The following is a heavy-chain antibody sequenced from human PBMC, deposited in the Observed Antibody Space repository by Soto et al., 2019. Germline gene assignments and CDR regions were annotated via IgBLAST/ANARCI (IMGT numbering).Heavy chain of an antibody. CDR2: INPSGGST. D-gene: IGHD6-19*01. CDR1: GYTFTSYY. Sequence: QVQLVQSGAEVKKPGASVKVSCKASGYTFTSYYMHWVRQAPGQGLEWMGIINPSGGSTIYAQKFQGRVTMTRDTSTSTVYMELSSLRSEDTAVYYCARYGPVAGLDYWGQGTLVTVSS. V-gene: IGHV1-46*01. CDR3: ARYGPVAGLDY. J-gene: IGHJ4*02.